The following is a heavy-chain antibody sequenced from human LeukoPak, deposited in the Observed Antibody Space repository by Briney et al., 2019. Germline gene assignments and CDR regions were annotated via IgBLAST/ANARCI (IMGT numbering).Heavy chain of an antibody. CDR3: ARSPRYFDWFFDY. J-gene: IGHJ4*02. CDR2: ISYDGSNK. CDR1: GFTFSSYA. D-gene: IGHD3-9*01. V-gene: IGHV3-30*04. Sequence: GGSLRLSCAASGFTFSSYAMHWVRQAPGKGLEWVAVISYDGSNKYYADSVKGRFTISRDNSKSTLYLQMNSLRAEDTAVYYCARSPRYFDWFFDYWGQGTLVTVSS.